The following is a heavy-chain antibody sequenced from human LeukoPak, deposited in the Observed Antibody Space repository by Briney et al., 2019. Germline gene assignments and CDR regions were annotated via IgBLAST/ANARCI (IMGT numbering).Heavy chain of an antibody. CDR2: ISGSGGST. D-gene: IGHD6-19*01. Sequence: GGSLRLSCAASGFTFSSYAMSWVRQAPGRGLEWVSAISGSGGSTYYADSVKGRFTISRDNSKNTLYLQMNSLRAEDTAVYYCAKSGAPTQYSSVPDYWGQGTLVTVSS. J-gene: IGHJ4*02. CDR3: AKSGAPTQYSSVPDY. CDR1: GFTFSSYA. V-gene: IGHV3-23*01.